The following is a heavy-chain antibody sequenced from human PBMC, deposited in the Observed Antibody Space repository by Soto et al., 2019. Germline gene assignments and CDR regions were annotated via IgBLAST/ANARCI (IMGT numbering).Heavy chain of an antibody. Sequence: ASVKVSCKASGGTFSSYTISWVRQAPGQGLEWMGRIIPILGIANYAQKFQGRVTITADKSTSTAYMELSSLGSEDTAVYYCASGMVRGIHWFDPWGQGTLVTVSS. J-gene: IGHJ5*02. CDR2: IIPILGIA. CDR3: ASGMVRGIHWFDP. V-gene: IGHV1-69*02. D-gene: IGHD3-10*01. CDR1: GGTFSSYT.